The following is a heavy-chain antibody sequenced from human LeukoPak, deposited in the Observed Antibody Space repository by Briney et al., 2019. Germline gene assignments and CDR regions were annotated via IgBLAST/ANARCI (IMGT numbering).Heavy chain of an antibody. CDR3: ARGRAVTRDFDY. J-gene: IGHJ4*02. Sequence: SETLSLTCAVYGGSFSGYYWSWIRQPPGKGLEWIGEINHSGSTNYNPSLKSRVTISVDTSKNQFSLKLSSVTAADTAVYYCARGRAVTRDFDYWGQGTLVRVSS. D-gene: IGHD4-23*01. CDR2: INHSGST. V-gene: IGHV4-34*01. CDR1: GGSFSGYY.